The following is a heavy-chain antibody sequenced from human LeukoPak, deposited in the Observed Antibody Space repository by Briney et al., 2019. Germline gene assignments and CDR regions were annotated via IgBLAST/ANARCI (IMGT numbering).Heavy chain of an antibody. CDR3: AKAWGAFASGFPVDY. CDR2: ISGSGDRT. J-gene: IGHJ4*02. CDR1: GFTFSSYA. Sequence: GGSLRLSCAASGFTFSSYAMSWVRQAPRQGLYWVSAISGSGDRTYYADSVKGRFTISRDNSKNTLYLQMNRLRAEDTALYYCAKAWGAFASGFPVDYWGQGALVTVSS. D-gene: IGHD3-22*01. V-gene: IGHV3-23*01.